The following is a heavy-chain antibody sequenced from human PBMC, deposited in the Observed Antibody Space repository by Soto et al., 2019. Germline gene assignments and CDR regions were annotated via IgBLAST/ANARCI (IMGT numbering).Heavy chain of an antibody. D-gene: IGHD2-15*01. Sequence: QVQLVQSGAAVKKPGASVRVTCKTSGYTFTAYDVRWVRQASGQGLEWMGWMSPNSGKTGYVEKFQGRVTMTAHTSLSTAYMELHSLRSEDTAIYFCSRGRIGAAFWGQGTLVTGSS. CDR2: MSPNSGKT. V-gene: IGHV1-8*01. CDR1: GYTFTAYD. CDR3: SRGRIGAAF. J-gene: IGHJ4*02.